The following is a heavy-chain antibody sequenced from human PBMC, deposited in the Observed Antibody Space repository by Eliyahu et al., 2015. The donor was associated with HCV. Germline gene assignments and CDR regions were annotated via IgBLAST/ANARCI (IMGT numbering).Heavy chain of an antibody. Sequence: EVQLLESGGGLVQPGGSLRLSCAAXGFTFSPIPMGWVRQAPGKGLEWVSAISTGGVTYYADSVKGRFTISRDNSKNMLYLQMNSLRADDTAVYYCASRIEYVVVTVWGQGTLVTVSS. D-gene: IGHD3-22*01. CDR3: ASRIEYVVVTV. CDR2: ISTGGVT. J-gene: IGHJ1*01. CDR1: GFTFSPIP. V-gene: IGHV3-23*01.